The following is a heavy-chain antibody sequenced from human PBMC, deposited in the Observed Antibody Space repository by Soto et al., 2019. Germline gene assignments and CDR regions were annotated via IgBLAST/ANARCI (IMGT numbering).Heavy chain of an antibody. CDR2: ISYDAKHK. V-gene: IGHV3-30*18. J-gene: IGHJ4*02. CDR1: GFTFSTYG. D-gene: IGHD3-3*01. CDR3: AKGAVQDLWSGYYTLFDY. Sequence: GSLRLSFAASGFTFSTYGMHWVRQAPGKGLEWVAVISYDAKHKYYADSLKGRFTISRDNSKNTLYLQMNSLRAEDTAVYYCAKGAVQDLWSGYYTLFDYWGQGTLVTVSS.